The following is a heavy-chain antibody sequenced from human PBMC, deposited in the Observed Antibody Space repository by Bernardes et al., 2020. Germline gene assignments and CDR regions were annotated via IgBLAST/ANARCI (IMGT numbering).Heavy chain of an antibody. J-gene: IGHJ4*02. D-gene: IGHD2-2*01. V-gene: IGHV4-34*01. CDR1: GGSFSGYY. CDR2: INHSGST. Sequence: SETLSLTCAVYGGSFSGYYWSWIRQPPGKGLEWIGEINHSGSTNYNPSLKSRVTISVDTSKNQFSLKLSSVTAADTAVYYCARGNRYCSSTSCYLFLSSGHHYFDYWGQGTLVTVSS. CDR3: ARGNRYCSSTSCYLFLSSGHHYFDY.